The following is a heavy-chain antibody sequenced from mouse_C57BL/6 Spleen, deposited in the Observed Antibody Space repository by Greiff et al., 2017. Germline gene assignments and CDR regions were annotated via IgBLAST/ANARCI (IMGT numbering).Heavy chain of an antibody. CDR1: GYTFTGYW. V-gene: IGHV1-9*01. Sequence: VKLMESGAELARPGASVKLSCKATGYTFTGYWIEWVKQRPGHGLEWIGEILPDSGSTNYNEKFKGKATFTADTSSNTAYMQLSSLTTEDSAIYYGARGRQLRLLDYWGQGTTLTVSS. CDR3: ARGRQLRLLDY. CDR2: ILPDSGST. D-gene: IGHD3-2*02. J-gene: IGHJ2*01.